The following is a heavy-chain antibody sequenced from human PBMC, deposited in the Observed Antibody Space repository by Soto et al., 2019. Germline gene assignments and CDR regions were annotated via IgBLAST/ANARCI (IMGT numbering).Heavy chain of an antibody. V-gene: IGHV3-30*18. CDR3: AKDGAVAGYFDY. J-gene: IGHJ4*02. Sequence: SGGSLRLSCAASGFTFSSYGMHWVRQAPGKGLEWVAVISYDGSNKYYADSVKGRFTISRDNSKNTLYLQMNSLRAEDTAVYYCAKDGAVAGYFDYWGQGTLVTVSS. D-gene: IGHD6-19*01. CDR2: ISYDGSNK. CDR1: GFTFSSYG.